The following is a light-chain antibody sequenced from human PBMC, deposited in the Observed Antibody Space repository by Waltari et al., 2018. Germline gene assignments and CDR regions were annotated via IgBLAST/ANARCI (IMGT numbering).Light chain of an antibody. CDR2: DTS. J-gene: IGKJ4*01. CDR1: QSVDKY. V-gene: IGKV3-11*01. CDR3: QLRTYWPALT. Sequence: EIVLTQSPATLSLSPGERATLSCRASQSVDKYFAWYQKKPGQAPRLLIYDTSSRATGIPARFSGSGSGTDFTLTISSLEPEDFAVYYCQLRTYWPALTFGGGTKVEIK.